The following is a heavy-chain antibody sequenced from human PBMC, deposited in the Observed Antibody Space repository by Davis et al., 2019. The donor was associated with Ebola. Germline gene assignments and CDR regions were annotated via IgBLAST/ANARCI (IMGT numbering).Heavy chain of an antibody. Sequence: PGGSLRLSCEASGFTFTNAWMTWVRQAPGKGLVWVSRINSDGSNTDYADSVKGRFTISRDNDKNTLYLQMDSLRAEDTAVYYCARGYSDLYWGQGTLVTVSS. CDR2: INSDGSNT. D-gene: IGHD4-11*01. V-gene: IGHV3-74*01. CDR3: ARGYSDLY. CDR1: GFTFTNAW. J-gene: IGHJ4*02.